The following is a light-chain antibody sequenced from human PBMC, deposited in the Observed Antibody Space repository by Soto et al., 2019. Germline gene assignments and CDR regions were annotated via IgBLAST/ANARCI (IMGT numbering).Light chain of an antibody. Sequence: QSALTQPPSVSGAPGQRVTISCTGSSSNIGAGYNVHWYQQLPGTAPKLLIYGNNNRPSGVPDRFSGSKSGTSASLAITGLQADDEADYYCHSYDSSLSGSVFGGGTKVTVL. CDR3: HSYDSSLSGSV. V-gene: IGLV1-40*01. J-gene: IGLJ3*02. CDR1: SSNIGAGYN. CDR2: GNN.